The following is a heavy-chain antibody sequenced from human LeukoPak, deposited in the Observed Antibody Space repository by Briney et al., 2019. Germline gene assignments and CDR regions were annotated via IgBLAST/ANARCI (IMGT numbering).Heavy chain of an antibody. J-gene: IGHJ4*02. CDR3: AREWDYYAF. CDR1: GYTFTDYY. Sequence: ASVKVSCKASGYTFTDYYMHWVRQAPGQGLEWMGWINPKSGDTRYAQKFQGRVTMTKDTSITTAYMDLSSLRSDDTAVYYCAREWDYYAFWGQGTLVTVSS. V-gene: IGHV1-2*02. CDR2: INPKSGDT.